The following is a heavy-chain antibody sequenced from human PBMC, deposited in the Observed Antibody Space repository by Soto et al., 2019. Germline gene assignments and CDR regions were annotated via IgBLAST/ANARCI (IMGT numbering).Heavy chain of an antibody. J-gene: IGHJ4*02. CDR1: GGSVSNISDY. Sequence: SETLSLTCTVSGGSVSNISDYWSWVRQPPGKGLEWIGYIYYSGSTNYNPSLKSRVTISVATSKNQFSLKLNSVTAADTAVYYCARSGGSLDYWGQGTLVTV. CDR2: IYYSGST. CDR3: ARSGGSLDY. V-gene: IGHV4-61*01. D-gene: IGHD2-15*01.